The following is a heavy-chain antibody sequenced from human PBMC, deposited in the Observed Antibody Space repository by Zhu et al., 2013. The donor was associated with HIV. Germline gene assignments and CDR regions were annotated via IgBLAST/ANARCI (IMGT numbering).Heavy chain of an antibody. V-gene: IGHV1-2*02. CDR3: ARAGFENKRPGGY. J-gene: IGHJ4*02. Sequence: QVQLLQSGPEMKNPGTTLEVSCRTSGFIFDDFFLHWVRQTPGQGLEWMGYINTNSGETNYAQKFRGRVTMTRDVSINTAYMELNRLRSGDTAIYYCARAGFENKRPGGYWAQGTLLTVSS. CDR2: INTNSGET. CDR1: GFIFDDFF.